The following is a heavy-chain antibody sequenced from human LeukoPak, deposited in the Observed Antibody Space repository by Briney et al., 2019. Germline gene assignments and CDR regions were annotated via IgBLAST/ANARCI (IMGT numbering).Heavy chain of an antibody. CDR1: GGSFSGYY. Sequence: SETLSLTCAVYGGSFSGYYWSWIRQPPGKGLEWMGEINHSGSTNCNPSLKSRVTISVDTSKNQFSLKLSSVTAADRAVYYCATGLYGDHDYWGQGTLVTVSS. CDR3: ATGLYGDHDY. CDR2: INHSGST. D-gene: IGHD4-17*01. V-gene: IGHV4-34*01. J-gene: IGHJ4*02.